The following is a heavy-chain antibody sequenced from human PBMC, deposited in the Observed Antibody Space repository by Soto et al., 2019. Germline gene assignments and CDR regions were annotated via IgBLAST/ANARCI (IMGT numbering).Heavy chain of an antibody. D-gene: IGHD3-22*01. CDR1: GFIFNDYH. CDR3: ASEPRPTDMIEGEGHFDY. Sequence: PGGSLRLSCAASGFIFNDYHMSWIRQAPGKGLEWVAYISNSGNNVYYADSVKGRFTISRDNADKSLYLQMNSLRAEDTAVYYCASEPRPTDMIEGEGHFDYWGQGTLVTVSS. J-gene: IGHJ4*02. CDR2: ISNSGNNV. V-gene: IGHV3-11*04.